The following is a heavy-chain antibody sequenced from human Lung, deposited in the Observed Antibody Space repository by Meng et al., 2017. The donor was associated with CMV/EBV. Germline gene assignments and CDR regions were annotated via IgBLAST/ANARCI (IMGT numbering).Heavy chain of an antibody. CDR2: IIPYLDES. D-gene: IGHD3-10*01. CDR1: GGTSNTYT. Sequence: SXXVSCKASGGTSNTYTFNWVRQAPGRGLEWMGGIIPYLDESNYAQTFQGRLTITSDRSTAAFMELTSRRSEDTAVYFCAGRGPYGRVLNVWGQGTLVTVSS. J-gene: IGHJ3*01. V-gene: IGHV1-69*10. CDR3: AGRGPYGRVLNV.